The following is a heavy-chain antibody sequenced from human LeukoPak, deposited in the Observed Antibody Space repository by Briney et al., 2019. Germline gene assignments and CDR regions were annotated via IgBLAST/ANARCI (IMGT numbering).Heavy chain of an antibody. Sequence: SETLSLTCTVSGGSISSSSYYWGWLRQPPGKGLEWLGSIYYSGSTYYNPSLKSRVTISVDTSKNQFSLKLSSATAADTAVYYCARPNTAMASGFDYWGQGTLVTVSS. V-gene: IGHV4-39*01. J-gene: IGHJ4*02. CDR2: IYYSGST. D-gene: IGHD5-18*01. CDR3: ARPNTAMASGFDY. CDR1: GGSISSSSYY.